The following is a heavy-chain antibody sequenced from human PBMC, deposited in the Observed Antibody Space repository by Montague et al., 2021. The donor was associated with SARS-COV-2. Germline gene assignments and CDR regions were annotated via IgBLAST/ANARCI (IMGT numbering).Heavy chain of an antibody. CDR2: IYYTGST. CDR1: GGSISSSSYY. V-gene: IGHV4-39*07. CDR3: ARDTRIAMLVVVTRYGLDV. J-gene: IGHJ6*02. D-gene: IGHD3-22*01. Sequence: SETLSLTCTVAGGSISSSSYYWGWIRQPPGKGLEWIGSIYYTGSTYYNPSLKSRVTISVDTSKNQFSLKPSPVTAADTAVYYCARDTRIAMLVVVTRYGLDVWGQGTTVTVS.